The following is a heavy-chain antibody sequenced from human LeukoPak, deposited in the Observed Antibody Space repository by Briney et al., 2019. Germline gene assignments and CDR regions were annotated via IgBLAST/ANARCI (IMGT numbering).Heavy chain of an antibody. D-gene: IGHD1-26*01. Sequence: GGSLRLSCAASGITFKNYNMNWVRQAPGKGLEWVAFIGSASSYVFYADSVKGRFTISRDNAKNSLYLQMNSLKAEDTAIYYCARYLRGTSGSHYVPFDYWGQGTLVTVSS. CDR2: IGSASSYV. CDR1: GITFKNYN. V-gene: IGHV3-21*04. CDR3: ARYLRGTSGSHYVPFDY. J-gene: IGHJ4*02.